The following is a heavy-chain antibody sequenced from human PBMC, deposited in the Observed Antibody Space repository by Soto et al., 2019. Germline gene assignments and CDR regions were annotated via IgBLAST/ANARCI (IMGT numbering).Heavy chain of an antibody. J-gene: IGHJ3*02. CDR3: ARVQAAAGLYGSAASAFDI. V-gene: IGHV3-30-3*01. D-gene: IGHD6-13*01. CDR1: GFTFSSYA. Sequence: GGSPRLSCAASGFTFSSYAMHWVRQAPGKGLEWVAVISYDGSNKYYANSVKGRFTISRDISKNTLYLQMNSLRAGDTAVYYCARVQAAAGLYGSAASAFDIWGQGTMVTVSS. CDR2: ISYDGSNK.